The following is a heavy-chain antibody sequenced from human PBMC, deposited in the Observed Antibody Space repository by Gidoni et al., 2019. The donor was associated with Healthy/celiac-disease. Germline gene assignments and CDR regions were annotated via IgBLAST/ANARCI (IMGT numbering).Heavy chain of an antibody. CDR1: GLSLSTSGGG. V-gene: IGHV2-5*02. J-gene: IGHJ5*02. CDR2: IYWDDDK. D-gene: IGHD3-10*01. Sequence: QITLKESGPTLVKPTQTLTLTCTFSGLSLSTSGGGVGWIRQPPGKALEWLALIYWDDDKRYSPSMKSRLTITKDTSKNQVVLTMTNMDPVDTATYYCAHTITYGVRGKNWFDPWGQGTLVTVSS. CDR3: AHTITYGVRGKNWFDP.